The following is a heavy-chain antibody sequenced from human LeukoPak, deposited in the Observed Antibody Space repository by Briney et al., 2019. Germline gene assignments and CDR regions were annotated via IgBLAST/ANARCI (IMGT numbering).Heavy chain of an antibody. Sequence: PGGSLRLSCAASGFTFSSYGMSWVRQAPGKGLERVSAISGSGGSTYYADSVKGRLTISRDNSKNTLYLQMNSLRVEDTAVYYCAKGKEGSGYYYGIDVWGQGTTVTVSS. CDR2: ISGSGGST. V-gene: IGHV3-23*01. D-gene: IGHD3-10*01. CDR3: AKGKEGSGYYYGIDV. CDR1: GFTFSSYG. J-gene: IGHJ6*02.